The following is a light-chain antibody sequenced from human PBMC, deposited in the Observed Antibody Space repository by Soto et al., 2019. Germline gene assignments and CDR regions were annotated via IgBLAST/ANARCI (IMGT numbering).Light chain of an antibody. J-gene: IGKJ2*01. CDR2: EVS. V-gene: IGKV2-24*01. CDR1: QSLVHRNGNTY. CDR3: MQTTQWGT. Sequence: EIVLPQSPLSSPVTLGQPASISCRSSQSLVHRNGNTYLSWLQQRPGQPPRLLIYEVSSRFSGVPGRFSGSGAGTDFTLKISRVEAEDVGVYYCMQTTQWGTFGPGTKLEI.